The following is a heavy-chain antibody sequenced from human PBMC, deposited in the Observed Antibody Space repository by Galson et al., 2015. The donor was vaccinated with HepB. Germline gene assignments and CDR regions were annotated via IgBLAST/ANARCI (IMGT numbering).Heavy chain of an antibody. J-gene: IGHJ6*02. CDR2: IKQDGSEK. Sequence: SLRLSCAASGFTFSSYWMSWVRQAPGKGLEWVANIKQDGSEKYYVDSVKGRFTISRDNAKNSLYLQMNSLRAEDTAVYYCARVMVQLFYYYGMDVWGQGTTVTVSS. CDR3: ARVMVQLFYYYGMDV. V-gene: IGHV3-7*01. CDR1: GFTFSSYW. D-gene: IGHD2-8*01.